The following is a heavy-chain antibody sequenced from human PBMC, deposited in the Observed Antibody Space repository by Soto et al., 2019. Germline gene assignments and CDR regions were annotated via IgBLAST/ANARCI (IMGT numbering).Heavy chain of an antibody. V-gene: IGHV2-5*02. Sequence: QITLKESGPTLVKPTQTLTLTCTFSGFSLSTTGVGVGWIRQPPGKALEWLALIFWDDDKRYSPSLGSRLTIPKDTPKNPVVLTVTNMDPVDTATYYCAHVEAGEWGESSAFYADCYFDLWGRGTLVTVSS. J-gene: IGHJ2*01. CDR2: IFWDDDK. CDR1: GFSLSTTGVG. CDR3: AHVEAGEWGESSAFYADCYFDL. D-gene: IGHD3-22*01.